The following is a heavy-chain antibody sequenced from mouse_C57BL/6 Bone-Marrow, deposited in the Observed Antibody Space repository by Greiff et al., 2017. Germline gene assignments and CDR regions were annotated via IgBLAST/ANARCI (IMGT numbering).Heavy chain of an antibody. Sequence: VQLQQSGAELARPGASVKMSCKASGYTFTSYTMHWVKQRPGQGLEWIGYINPSSGYTKYNQKFKDKATLIADKSSSTAYMQLSSLTSEDSAVYYCASRGRGAWFAYWGQGTLVTVSA. CDR3: ASRGRGAWFAY. J-gene: IGHJ3*01. CDR1: GYTFTSYT. V-gene: IGHV1-4*01. D-gene: IGHD4-1*01. CDR2: INPSSGYT.